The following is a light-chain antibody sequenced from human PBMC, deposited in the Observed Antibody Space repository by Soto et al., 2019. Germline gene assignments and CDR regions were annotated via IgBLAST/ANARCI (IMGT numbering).Light chain of an antibody. J-gene: IGKJ2*02. CDR1: QSVSID. Sequence: EIVMTQSPATLSVSPGERATLSCRASQSVSIDLAWYQQKPGQAPRLLIYGASTRATGIPARFSGSGSGTEFSLTISSLQSEDFAVYYCQQRAKWPSTFGPGTKVEMK. CDR2: GAS. CDR3: QQRAKWPST. V-gene: IGKV3-15*01.